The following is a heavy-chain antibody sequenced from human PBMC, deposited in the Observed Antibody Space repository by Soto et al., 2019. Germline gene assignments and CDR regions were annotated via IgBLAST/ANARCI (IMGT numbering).Heavy chain of an antibody. CDR3: ARAITYIRGWFQNWFDP. Sequence: QITLKESAPTLVKPTQTLTLTCTFSGFSLSTSGVAVGWIRQPPGKALEWLAVIYWDDDKLYTPSLKSRLTLTKDTSKNQVVITLTNMDPADTATYYCARAITYIRGWFQNWFDPWGQGTLVTVSS. V-gene: IGHV2-5*02. J-gene: IGHJ5*02. CDR2: IYWDDDK. CDR1: GFSLSTSGVA. D-gene: IGHD6-19*01.